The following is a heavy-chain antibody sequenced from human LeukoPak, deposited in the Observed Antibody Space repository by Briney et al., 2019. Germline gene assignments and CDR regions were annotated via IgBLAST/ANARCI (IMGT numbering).Heavy chain of an antibody. CDR2: ISGSGGST. CDR1: GFTFSSYA. Sequence: GGSLRLSCAASGFTFSSYAMSWVRQAPGKGLEWVSAISGSGGSTYYADSVKGRFTISSDNSKNTLYLQMNSLRAEDTAVYYCAKASSVAVAGQIDYWGQGTLVTVSS. J-gene: IGHJ4*02. V-gene: IGHV3-23*01. D-gene: IGHD6-19*01. CDR3: AKASSVAVAGQIDY.